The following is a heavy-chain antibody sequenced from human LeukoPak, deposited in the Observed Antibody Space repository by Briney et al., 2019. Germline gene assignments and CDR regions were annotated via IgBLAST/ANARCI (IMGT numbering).Heavy chain of an antibody. CDR2: IYPGDSDT. CDR3: AGAAAGTAIDS. CDR1: GDCFITYC. V-gene: IGHV5-51*01. D-gene: IGHD6-13*01. J-gene: IGHJ4*02. Sequence: GESLQISCNGSGDCFITYCITWGRQMSGKGLEWMGIIYPGDSDTRYRPSFQGQFTISPDKSISTAYLQWSSLKASDSAIYYCAGAAAGTAIDSWGQGTLVTVSS.